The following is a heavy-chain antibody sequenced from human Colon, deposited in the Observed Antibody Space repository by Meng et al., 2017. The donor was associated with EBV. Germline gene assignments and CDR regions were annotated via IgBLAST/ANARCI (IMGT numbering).Heavy chain of an antibody. CDR3: ARTAICIGGSCTTWDY. CDR2: IHHNGNT. CDR1: GDSLSSANW. Sequence: VQVQDSGPGRVKPSETLSLTCAVSGDSLSSANWWSWVRQPPGKGLEWIGEIHHNGNTNYNPSLKSRVTISVDKSKNQFVLKVTSVTAADTAVYYCARTAICIGGSCTTWDYWGQGALVTVSS. D-gene: IGHD2-15*01. V-gene: IGHV4-4*02. J-gene: IGHJ4*02.